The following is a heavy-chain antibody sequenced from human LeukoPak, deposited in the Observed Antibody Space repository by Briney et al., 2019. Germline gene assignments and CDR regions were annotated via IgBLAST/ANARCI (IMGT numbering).Heavy chain of an antibody. CDR3: ANTRLGRGYSYGYPPDY. CDR2: IIPIFGTA. CDR1: GGTFSSYA. Sequence: SVKVSCKASGGTFSSYAISWVRQAPGQGLEWMGGIIPIFGTANYAQKFQGRVTITADESTSTAYMELSSLRSEDTAVYYCANTRLGRGYSYGYPPDYWGQETLVTVSS. V-gene: IGHV1-69*01. J-gene: IGHJ4*02. D-gene: IGHD5-18*01.